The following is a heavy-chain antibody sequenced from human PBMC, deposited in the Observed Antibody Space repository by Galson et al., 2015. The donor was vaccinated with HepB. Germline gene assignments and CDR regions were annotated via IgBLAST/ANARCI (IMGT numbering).Heavy chain of an antibody. D-gene: IGHD3-16*01. CDR1: GYTFTSYY. V-gene: IGHV1-46*01. CDR2: INPSAGST. J-gene: IGHJ5*02. Sequence: SVKVSCKASGYTFTSYYIHWVRQAPGQGLEWMGIINPSAGSTSYAQRFQGRVTMTRDTSTSTVYMELSSLRSEDTAVYYCARDARGNSRYEWFDPWGQGTLVTVSS. CDR3: ARDARGNSRYEWFDP.